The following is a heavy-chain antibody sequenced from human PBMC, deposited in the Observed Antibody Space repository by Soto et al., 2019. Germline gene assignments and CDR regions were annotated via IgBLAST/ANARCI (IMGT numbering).Heavy chain of an antibody. J-gene: IGHJ6*02. D-gene: IGHD3-3*01. Sequence: GGSLRLSCAASGFTFSSYAMSWVRQAPGKGLEWVSAISGSGGSTYYADSVKGRFTISRDNSKNTVYLQMNSLRAEDTAVYYSAKDYGGVGDFWSGYCSVMDIWGQGTTVTVSS. CDR2: ISGSGGST. CDR3: AKDYGGVGDFWSGYCSVMDI. V-gene: IGHV3-23*01. CDR1: GFTFSSYA.